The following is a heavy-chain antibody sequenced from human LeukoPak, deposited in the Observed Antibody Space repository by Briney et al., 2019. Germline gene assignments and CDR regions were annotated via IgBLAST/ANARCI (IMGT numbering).Heavy chain of an antibody. D-gene: IGHD3-22*01. CDR2: INPNSGGT. V-gene: IGHV1-2*02. J-gene: IGHJ3*02. Sequence: ASVKVSCKASGYTFTGYYMHWVRQAPGQGLEWMGWINPNSGGTNYAQKFQGRVTMTRDTSISTAYMELSRLRSDDTAVYYCARDLATSSKSVLYYYDSSGYYPGAFDIWGQGTMVTVSS. CDR3: ARDLATSSKSVLYYYDSSGYYPGAFDI. CDR1: GYTFTGYY.